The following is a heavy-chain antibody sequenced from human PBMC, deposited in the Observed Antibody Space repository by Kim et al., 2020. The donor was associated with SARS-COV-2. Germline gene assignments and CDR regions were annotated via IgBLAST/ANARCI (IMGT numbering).Heavy chain of an antibody. CDR2: INHSGST. CDR3: ASFIAAAGKGDY. CDR1: GGSFSGYY. Sequence: SETLSLTCAVYGGSFSGYYWSWIRQPPGKGLEWIGEINHSGSTNYNPSLKSRVTISVDTSKNQFSLKLSSVTAADTAVYYCASFIAAAGKGDYWGQGTLVTVSS. D-gene: IGHD6-13*01. V-gene: IGHV4-34*01. J-gene: IGHJ4*02.